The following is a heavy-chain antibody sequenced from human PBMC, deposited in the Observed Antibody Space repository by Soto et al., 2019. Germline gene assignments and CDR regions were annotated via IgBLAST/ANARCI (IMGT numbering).Heavy chain of an antibody. CDR2: MSTYTGDT. V-gene: IGHV1-18*01. CDR3: ARDPGGATGFDP. CDR1: GYSFTVYG. J-gene: IGHJ5*02. D-gene: IGHD3-10*01. Sequence: QVRLVQSGAEVKRPGASVKVSCKTYGYSFTVYGISWVRQAPGQGLEWMGWMSTYTGDTHYARKFRGRVTMTTDISASTASMELRSLTSDDTAVYYCARDPGGATGFDPWGQGTPVIVST.